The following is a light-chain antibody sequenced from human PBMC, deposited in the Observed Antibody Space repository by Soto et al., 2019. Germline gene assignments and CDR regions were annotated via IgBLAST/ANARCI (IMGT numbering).Light chain of an antibody. CDR1: QGISSY. CDR2: AAS. Sequence: IQSTQSPSFLSASVGDRVTITCRASQGISSYLAWYQQKPGKAPKLLIYAASTLQSGVPSRFSGSGSGTEFTLTISSLQPEDFATYYCQQLNSYPSITFGQGTRLEIK. CDR3: QQLNSYPSIT. J-gene: IGKJ5*01. V-gene: IGKV1-9*01.